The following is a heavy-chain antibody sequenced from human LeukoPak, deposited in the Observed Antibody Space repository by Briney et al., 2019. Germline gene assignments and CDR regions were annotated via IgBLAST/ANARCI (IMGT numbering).Heavy chain of an antibody. J-gene: IGHJ5*02. CDR2: INSDGSST. CDR3: ARDCIAAAGTCWFDP. D-gene: IGHD6-13*01. Sequence: GGSLRLSCAASGFTFSSYWMHWARQAPGKGLVWVSRINSDGSSTSYADSVKGRFTISRDNAKNTLYLQMNSLRAEDTAVYYCARDCIAAAGTCWFDPWGQGTLVTVSS. V-gene: IGHV3-74*01. CDR1: GFTFSSYW.